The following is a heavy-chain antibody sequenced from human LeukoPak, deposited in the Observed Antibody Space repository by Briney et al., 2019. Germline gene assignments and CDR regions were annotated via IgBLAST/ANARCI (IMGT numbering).Heavy chain of an antibody. Sequence: SETLSLTCTVSGGSITSSSYYWAWVRQPTGKGLEWIGSIYYSGSTSYNPSLKSRVTTSIDTSKNQFSLRMNSVTAADTAVFYCARPLYYYDSSGYDLWGQGTLVTVSS. V-gene: IGHV4-39*07. CDR3: ARPLYYYDSSGYDL. CDR2: IYYSGST. D-gene: IGHD3-22*01. CDR1: GGSITSSSYY. J-gene: IGHJ5*02.